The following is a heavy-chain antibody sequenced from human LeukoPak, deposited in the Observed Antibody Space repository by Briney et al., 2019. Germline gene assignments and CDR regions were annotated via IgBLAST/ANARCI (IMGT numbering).Heavy chain of an antibody. CDR3: AREYSSSLGYYYMDV. D-gene: IGHD6-6*01. CDR2: IYTSGST. Sequence: PSETLSLTCTVSGDSISSGSYYWSWIRQPAGKGLEWIGRIYTSGSTNYNPSLKSRVTISVDTSKNQFSLKLSSVTAADTAVYYCAREYSSSLGYYYMDVWGKGTTVTVSS. J-gene: IGHJ6*03. V-gene: IGHV4-61*02. CDR1: GDSISSGSYY.